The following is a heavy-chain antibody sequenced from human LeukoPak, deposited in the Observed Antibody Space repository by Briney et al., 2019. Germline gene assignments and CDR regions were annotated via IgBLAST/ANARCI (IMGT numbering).Heavy chain of an antibody. CDR3: ARQSCDILTGYYIDAVDI. CDR2: IDPSDSYT. V-gene: IGHV5-10-1*01. Sequence: GESLKISCKGSGYSSTTYWISWVRQMPGKGLEWMGRIDPSDSYTNYSPSFQGHVTISADKSISTAYLQWSSLKASDTAMYYCARQSCDILTGYYIDAVDIWGQGTMVTVSS. D-gene: IGHD3-9*01. J-gene: IGHJ3*02. CDR1: GYSSTTYW.